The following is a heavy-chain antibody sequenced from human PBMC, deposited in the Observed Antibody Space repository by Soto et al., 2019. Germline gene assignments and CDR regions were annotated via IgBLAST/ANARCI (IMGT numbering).Heavy chain of an antibody. J-gene: IGHJ4*02. Sequence: EVQLLESGGGLVQPGGSLRLSCAASGFTFRSYAMSWVRQATGKGLEWVSVVTGNGVTTYYADSVKGRFTISRDNSVNTLFLQMNSLRAEDTAIYGCAKGGVTTVTQIDYWGQGTLVTVSS. CDR3: AKGGVTTVTQIDY. V-gene: IGHV3-23*01. D-gene: IGHD4-17*01. CDR2: VTGNGVTT. CDR1: GFTFRSYA.